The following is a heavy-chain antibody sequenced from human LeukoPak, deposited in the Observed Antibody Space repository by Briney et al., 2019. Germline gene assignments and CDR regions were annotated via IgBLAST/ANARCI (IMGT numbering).Heavy chain of an antibody. V-gene: IGHV4-34*01. Sequence: SETLSLTCAVYGGSFSGYYWSWIRQPPGKGLEWIGEINHSGSTNYNPSLKSRVTISVDTSKNQFSLKLSSATAADTAVYYCARGRQNFDYWGQGTLVTVSS. CDR2: INHSGST. CDR3: ARGRQNFDY. CDR1: GGSFSGYY. J-gene: IGHJ4*02.